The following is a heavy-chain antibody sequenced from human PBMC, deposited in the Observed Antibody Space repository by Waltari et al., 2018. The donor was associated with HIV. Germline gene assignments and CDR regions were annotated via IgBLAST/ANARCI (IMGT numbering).Heavy chain of an antibody. CDR1: GLTFSRFW. CDR2: IKQDGSEK. J-gene: IGHJ5*02. V-gene: IGHV3-7*01. Sequence: EVQLVESGGGLVQPGGSLRLSCAASGLTFSRFWMSWVRQAPGKGLEWVANIKQDGSEKYYVDSMKGRFTISRDNAKNSLYLQINSLRAEDTAVYYCAGRSPARRLNWFDPWGQGTLVIVSS. D-gene: IGHD2-8*01. CDR3: AGRSPARRLNWFDP.